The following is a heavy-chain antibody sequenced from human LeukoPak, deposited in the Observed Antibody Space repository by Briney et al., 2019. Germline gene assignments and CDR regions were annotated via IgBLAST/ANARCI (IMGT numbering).Heavy chain of an antibody. J-gene: IGHJ4*02. CDR1: GFTFSNLW. D-gene: IGHD6-13*01. CDR2: IKQDGSEK. CDR3: ATSTAAAGTD. V-gene: IGHV3-7*03. Sequence: PGGSLRLSCAASGFTFSNLWMSWVRQAPGKGLKWVANIKQDGSEKYYVDSVKGRFTISRDNAQNSLCLQMNSLRAEDTAIYYCATSTAAAGTDWGQGTLVTVSS.